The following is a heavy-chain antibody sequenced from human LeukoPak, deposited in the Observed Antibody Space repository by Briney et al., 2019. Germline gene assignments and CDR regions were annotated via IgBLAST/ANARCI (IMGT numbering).Heavy chain of an antibody. D-gene: IGHD4-17*01. V-gene: IGHV1-18*01. CDR1: GYTFTSYG. CDR3: ARDTGPYYYGMDV. J-gene: IGHJ6*02. Sequence: RASVRVSCAASGYTFTSYGISRVRQAPGQGLEWMGWISAYNGNTNYAQKLQGRVTMTTDTSTSTAYMELRSLRSDDTAVYYCARDTGPYYYGMDVWGQGTTVTVSS. CDR2: ISAYNGNT.